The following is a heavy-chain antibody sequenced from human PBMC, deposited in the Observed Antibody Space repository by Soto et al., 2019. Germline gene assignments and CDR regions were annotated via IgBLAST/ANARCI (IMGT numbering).Heavy chain of an antibody. J-gene: IGHJ4*02. D-gene: IGHD3-16*02. CDR1: GGSISSGGYY. CDR2: IYYSGST. CDR3: ARGLPPLSSRDYYFDY. V-gene: IGHV4-31*03. Sequence: PSETLSLTCTVSGGSISSGGYYWSWIRQHPGKGLEWIGYIYYSGSTYYNPSLKSRVTISVDTSKNQFSLKLSSVTAADTAVYYCARGLPPLSSRDYYFDYWGQGTLVTVSS.